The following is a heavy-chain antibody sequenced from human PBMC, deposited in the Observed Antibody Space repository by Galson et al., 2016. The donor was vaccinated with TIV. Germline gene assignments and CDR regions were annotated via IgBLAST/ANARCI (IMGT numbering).Heavy chain of an antibody. J-gene: IGHJ6*02. D-gene: IGHD2-8*01. V-gene: IGHV3-23*01. CDR3: TTVRLRGSGGMDV. CDR2: ISDSGGTT. CDR1: GLISSYYA. Sequence: SLRLSCAASGLISSYYAMSWVRQAPAKGLEWVSLISDSGGTTYYADSVRGRFTISRDNSKNTLYLQMNSLRSEDTAIYFCTTVRLRGSGGMDVWGQGTTVIVSS.